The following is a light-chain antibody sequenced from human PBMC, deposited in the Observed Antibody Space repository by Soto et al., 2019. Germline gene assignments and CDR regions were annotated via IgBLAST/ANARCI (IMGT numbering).Light chain of an antibody. V-gene: IGKV1-27*01. Sequence: DIQMTQSPSSLSASVGDRVTITCRASQGIANHLAWYQQKPGKAPNLLIYAASTLQSGVPSRFSGSGFGTDFTLTISSLQPEDVATDYGHKYKSAPYTFGPGTKVDI. CDR2: AAS. CDR3: HKYKSAPYT. CDR1: QGIANH. J-gene: IGKJ3*01.